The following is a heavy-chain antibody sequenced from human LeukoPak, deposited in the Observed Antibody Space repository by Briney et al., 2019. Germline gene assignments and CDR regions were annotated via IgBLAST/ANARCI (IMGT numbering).Heavy chain of an antibody. V-gene: IGHV1-8*03. CDR1: GYTFTSYD. J-gene: IGHJ4*02. Sequence: GASVKVFCKASGYTFTSYDINWVRQATGQGLEWMGWMNPNSGNTGYAQKFQGRVTITRNTSISTAYMELRSLRSDDTAVYYCARDYGDYAVFDYWGQGTLVTVSS. CDR2: MNPNSGNT. CDR3: ARDYGDYAVFDY. D-gene: IGHD4-17*01.